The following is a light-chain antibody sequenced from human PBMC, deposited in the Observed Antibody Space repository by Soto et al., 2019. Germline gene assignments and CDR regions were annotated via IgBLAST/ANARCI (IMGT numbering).Light chain of an antibody. V-gene: IGLV2-14*01. CDR1: SSDVGGYKY. J-gene: IGLJ2*01. CDR3: ASDTSSSTSVI. Sequence: QSALTQPASVSGSPGQSITISCTGTSSDVGGYKYVSWYQQHPDKAPKLIIFEVSNRPSGISSRFSGSKSGNTASLTISGLQAEDEADYYCASDTSSSTSVIFGRGTKLTGL. CDR2: EVS.